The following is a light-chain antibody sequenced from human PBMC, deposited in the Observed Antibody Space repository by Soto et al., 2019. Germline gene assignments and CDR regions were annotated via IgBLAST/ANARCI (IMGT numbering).Light chain of an antibody. CDR1: SSDVGGYEF. CDR3: SSYTSSGTYV. J-gene: IGLJ1*01. CDR2: DVS. Sequence: QSVLTQPASVSGSPGQSITISCTGTSSDVGGYEFVSWYQQHPDNAPKLIIYDVSDRPSGESSRFSGSKSANTASLTIFGLQAEDEADYYCSSYTSSGTYVFGTGTKVTVL. V-gene: IGLV2-14*01.